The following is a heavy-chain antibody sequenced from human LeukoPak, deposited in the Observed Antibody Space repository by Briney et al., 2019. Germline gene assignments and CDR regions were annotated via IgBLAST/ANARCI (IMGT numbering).Heavy chain of an antibody. Sequence: ASVKVSCKASGYTFTSYAMHWVRQAPGQRLEWMGWINAGNGNTKYSQKFQGRVTITRDTSASTAYMELSSLRSEDTAVYYCARDRGIAVAGPYPYYYGMDVWGQGTTVTVSS. CDR1: GYTFTSYA. J-gene: IGHJ6*02. CDR2: INAGNGNT. D-gene: IGHD6-19*01. CDR3: ARDRGIAVAGPYPYYYGMDV. V-gene: IGHV1-3*01.